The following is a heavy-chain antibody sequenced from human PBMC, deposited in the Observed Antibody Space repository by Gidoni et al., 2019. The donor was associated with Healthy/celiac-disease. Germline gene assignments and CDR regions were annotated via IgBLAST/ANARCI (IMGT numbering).Heavy chain of an antibody. J-gene: IGHJ4*02. D-gene: IGHD4-17*01. CDR2: ISGSGGST. CDR3: AKAPDDYGDYDLSYFDY. Sequence: EVQLVESGGGLVQPGGSLRLSCAASGFTFRSYAMGWVLQAPGKGLAWVSAISGSGGSTYYADSVKGRFTISRDNSKNTLYLQMNSLRAEDTAVYYCAKAPDDYGDYDLSYFDYWGQGTLVTVSS. CDR1: GFTFRSYA. V-gene: IGHV3-23*04.